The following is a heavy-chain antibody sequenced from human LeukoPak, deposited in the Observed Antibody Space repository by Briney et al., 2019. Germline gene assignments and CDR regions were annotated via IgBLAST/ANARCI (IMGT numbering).Heavy chain of an antibody. Sequence: SVKVSCKASGGTFISYAISWVRQAPGQGLEWMGGIIPIFGTANYAQKFQGRVTITADESTSTAYMELSSLRSEDTAVYYCARGVGSYDSSGYYFDYWGQGTLVTVSS. CDR3: ARGVGSYDSSGYYFDY. D-gene: IGHD3-22*01. V-gene: IGHV1-69*13. CDR2: IIPIFGTA. J-gene: IGHJ4*02. CDR1: GGTFISYA.